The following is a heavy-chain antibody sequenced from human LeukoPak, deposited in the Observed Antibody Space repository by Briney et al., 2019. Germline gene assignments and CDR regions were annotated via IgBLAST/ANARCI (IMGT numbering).Heavy chain of an antibody. V-gene: IGHV3-48*03. CDR1: GFTFSSDE. J-gene: IGHJ4*02. D-gene: IGHD6-13*01. CDR3: ATDPGYSSSWPNPFDY. Sequence: GGSLRLSWVAAGFTFSSDEMDWVRQAPGEGLGWVAYISSGASTIYYADSVKGRFTISRANANNSLYLQMNSLRAADTAVYYCATDPGYSSSWPNPFDYWGQGTLVTVSS. CDR2: ISSGASTI.